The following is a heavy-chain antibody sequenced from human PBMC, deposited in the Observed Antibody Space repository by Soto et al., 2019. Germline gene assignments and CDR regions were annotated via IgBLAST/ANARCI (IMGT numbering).Heavy chain of an antibody. CDR1: GGSISSSSYY. Sequence: SETLSLTCTVSGGSISSSSYYWGWIRQPPGKGLEWIGSIYYSGSTYYNTSLKSRVTISVDTSKNQFYLKLSSVTAADTAVYYCARNPKYYYYGMDVWGQGTTVTVSS. J-gene: IGHJ6*02. CDR2: IYYSGST. CDR3: ARNPKYYYYGMDV. V-gene: IGHV4-39*01.